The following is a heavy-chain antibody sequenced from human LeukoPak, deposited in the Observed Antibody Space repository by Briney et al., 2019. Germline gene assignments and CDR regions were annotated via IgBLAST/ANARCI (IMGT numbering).Heavy chain of an antibody. J-gene: IGHJ5*02. CDR1: GGFISSYY. Sequence: SETLSLTCSVSGGFISSYYWIGIRQPPGRGREGTGDIYYSGSTNYNPSLQRQVPISQDPSKKQFSLKLSSVTAADTAVYYCARGHDYASSGYSAWFDPWGQRTLVTVSS. CDR2: IYYSGST. V-gene: IGHV4-59*01. D-gene: IGHD3-22*01. CDR3: ARGHDYASSGYSAWFDP.